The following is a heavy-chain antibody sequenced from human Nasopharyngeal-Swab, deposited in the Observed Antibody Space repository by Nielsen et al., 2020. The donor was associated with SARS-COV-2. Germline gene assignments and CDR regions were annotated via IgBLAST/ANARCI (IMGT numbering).Heavy chain of an antibody. Sequence: LSCAASGFTVSSNYMSWVRQAPGKGLEWVSVIYSGGSTYYADSVKGRFTISRDNSKNTLYLQMNSLRAEDTAVYYCANLAAAGGIDAFDIWGQGTMVTVSS. CDR2: IYSGGST. D-gene: IGHD6-13*01. J-gene: IGHJ3*02. CDR1: GFTVSSNY. V-gene: IGHV3-53*01. CDR3: ANLAAAGGIDAFDI.